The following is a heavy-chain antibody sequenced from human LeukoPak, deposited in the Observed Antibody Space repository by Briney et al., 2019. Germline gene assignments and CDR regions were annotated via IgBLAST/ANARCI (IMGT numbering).Heavy chain of an antibody. Sequence: PGRSLRLSCAASGFTFSSYGMHWVRQAPGKGLEWVAVISYDGSNKYYADSVKGRFTISRDNSKNTLDLQMNSLRAEDTAVYYCAKDHSGGYSGYDQPAGYWGQGTLVTVSS. V-gene: IGHV3-30*18. CDR1: GFTFSSYG. CDR2: ISYDGSNK. D-gene: IGHD5-12*01. CDR3: AKDHSGGYSGYDQPAGY. J-gene: IGHJ4*02.